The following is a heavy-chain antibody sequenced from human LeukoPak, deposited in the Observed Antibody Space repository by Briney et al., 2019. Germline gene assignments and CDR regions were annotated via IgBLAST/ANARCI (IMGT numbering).Heavy chain of an antibody. J-gene: IGHJ4*02. CDR2: IYHSGST. V-gene: IGHV4-4*02. Sequence: PSETLSLTCAVSGGSISSSNWWSWVRQPPGKGLEWIGEIYHSGSTNYNPSLKSRVTISVDKSKNQFSLKLSSVTAADTAVYYCARHRTMVRGVMDYWGQGTLVTVSS. D-gene: IGHD3-10*01. CDR3: ARHRTMVRGVMDY. CDR1: GGSISSSNW.